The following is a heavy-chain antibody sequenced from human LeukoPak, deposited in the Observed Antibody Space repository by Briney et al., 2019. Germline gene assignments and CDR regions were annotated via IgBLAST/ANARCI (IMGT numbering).Heavy chain of an antibody. J-gene: IGHJ6*03. CDR1: GYTFTSYG. D-gene: IGHD3-9*01. Sequence: ASVKVSCKASGYTFTSYGISWVRQAPGQGLEWMGWISAYNGNTNYAQKFQGRVTITADKSTSTAYMELSSLRSEDTAVYYCARDRSNYDILTGIYYYYYYMDVWGKGTTVTVSS. V-gene: IGHV1-18*01. CDR3: ARDRSNYDILTGIYYYYYYMDV. CDR2: ISAYNGNT.